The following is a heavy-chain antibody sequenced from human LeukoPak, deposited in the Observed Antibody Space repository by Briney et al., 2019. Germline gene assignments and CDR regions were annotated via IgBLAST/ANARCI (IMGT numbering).Heavy chain of an antibody. D-gene: IGHD2-15*01. CDR1: GGPFSGYY. J-gene: IGHJ4*02. V-gene: IGHV4-34*01. Sequence: PSENLSLTCAVYGGPFSGYYWRWLRQPPGKGREWIGEINHSERTNYHPSLKSRVTISVDTSKNQCSLKLSSVTAAATAVYYCARGYCSGGSCYEQGNDYWGQGTLVTVSS. CDR3: ARGYCSGGSCYEQGNDY. CDR2: INHSERT.